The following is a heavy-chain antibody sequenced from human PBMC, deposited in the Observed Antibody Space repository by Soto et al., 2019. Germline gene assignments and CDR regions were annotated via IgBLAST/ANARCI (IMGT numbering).Heavy chain of an antibody. Sequence: QITLKESGPTLVKPTQTLTLTCTFSGFSLSTSGVGVGWIRQPPGKALEWLALIYWDDDKRYSPSLKSRLAITTDNSKDQLVLTMTNMDLVDTAPYYCSHSSANPYKLWFGGTHKSSDWFDPWGPGPLATVSS. CDR2: IYWDDDK. J-gene: IGHJ5*02. CDR1: GFSLSTSGVG. V-gene: IGHV2-5*02. CDR3: SHSSANPYKLWFGGTHKSSDWFDP. D-gene: IGHD3-10*01.